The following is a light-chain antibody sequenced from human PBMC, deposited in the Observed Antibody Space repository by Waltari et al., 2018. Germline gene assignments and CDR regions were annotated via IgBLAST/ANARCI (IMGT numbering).Light chain of an antibody. Sequence: ETVMTQSPATLSVSPGERATLSCRASQSVSSNLAWYQQKPGQAPRLLMYGASTRATGIPARFSGSASGTEFTLTISSLQSEDFAVYYCQQYNDWPPVTFGGGTKVEIK. CDR2: GAS. CDR3: QQYNDWPPVT. CDR1: QSVSSN. V-gene: IGKV3-15*01. J-gene: IGKJ4*01.